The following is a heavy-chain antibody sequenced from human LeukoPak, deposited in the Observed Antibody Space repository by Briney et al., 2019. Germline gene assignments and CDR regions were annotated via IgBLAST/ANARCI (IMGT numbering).Heavy chain of an antibody. V-gene: IGHV4-59*01. CDR2: IYYSGST. J-gene: IGHJ6*02. D-gene: IGHD1-1*01. CDR3: ATTKGSWNDPQSYYYGMDV. CDR1: GGSISSYY. Sequence: PSETLSLTCTVSGGSISSYYWSWIRQPPGKGLEWIGYIYYSGSTYYNPSLKSRVTISVDTSKNQFSLKLSSVTAADTAVYYCATTKGSWNDPQSYYYGMDVWGQGTTVTVSS.